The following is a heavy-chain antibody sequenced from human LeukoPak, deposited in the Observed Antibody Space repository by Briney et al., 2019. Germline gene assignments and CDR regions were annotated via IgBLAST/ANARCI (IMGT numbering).Heavy chain of an antibody. D-gene: IGHD1-26*01. Sequence: PGGSLRLSCAASGFTFSSYAMSWVRQAPGKGLEWVSLISGSGGSTYYADSVKGRFTISRDNSKNTLYLQMNSLRAEDTAIYYCAQTNGIVGADYFDYWGQGTLVTVSS. CDR1: GFTFSSYA. V-gene: IGHV3-23*01. CDR3: AQTNGIVGADYFDY. CDR2: ISGSGGST. J-gene: IGHJ4*02.